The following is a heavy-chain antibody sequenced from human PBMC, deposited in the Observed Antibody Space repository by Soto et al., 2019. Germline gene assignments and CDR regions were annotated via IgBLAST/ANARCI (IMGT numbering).Heavy chain of an antibody. CDR2: ISAYNGNT. Sequence: ASVKVSWKASGYTFTSYGISWVRQAPGQGLEWMGWISAYNGNTNYAQKLQGRVTMTTDASTSTAYMELRSLRSDDTAVYYCATRLWFGELNAFDIWGQGTMVTVSS. CDR3: ATRLWFGELNAFDI. CDR1: GYTFTSYG. V-gene: IGHV1-18*01. J-gene: IGHJ3*02. D-gene: IGHD3-10*01.